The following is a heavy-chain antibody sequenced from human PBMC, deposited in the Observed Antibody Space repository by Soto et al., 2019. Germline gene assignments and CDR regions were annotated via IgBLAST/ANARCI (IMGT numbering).Heavy chain of an antibody. CDR2: ISGSGGST. Sequence: EVQLLESGGGLVQPGGSLRLSCAASGFTFSSYAMSWVRQALGKVLEWVSAISGSGGSTYYADSVKGWCTISRDNSKNPLYLQINSLRAEDTAVNYCAKDQFLGREETIDHRGQGTLVTVSS. V-gene: IGHV3-23*01. CDR3: AKDQFLGREETIDH. D-gene: IGHD7-27*01. J-gene: IGHJ4*02. CDR1: GFTFSSYA.